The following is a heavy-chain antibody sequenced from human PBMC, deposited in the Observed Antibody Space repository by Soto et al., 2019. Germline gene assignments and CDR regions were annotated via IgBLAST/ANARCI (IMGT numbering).Heavy chain of an antibody. J-gene: IGHJ6*02. Sequence: QVQLVQSGAEVMNPGASVKVSCKASGYTFTRYGIGWARQAPGQGLVWMGWINTYNGKTNYAQNGQGRVTLTTDTSTTTAYMELRSLRSNHTSIYYCAMVDVYVTPSPQDVWGQGTTVIVSS. D-gene: IGHD3-16*01. CDR2: INTYNGKT. CDR3: AMVDVYVTPSPQDV. V-gene: IGHV1-18*01. CDR1: GYTFTRYG.